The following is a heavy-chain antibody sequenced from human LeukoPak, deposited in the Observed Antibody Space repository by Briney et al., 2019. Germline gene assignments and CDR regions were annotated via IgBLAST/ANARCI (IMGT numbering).Heavy chain of an antibody. J-gene: IGHJ6*03. CDR1: GGSFSGYY. CDR3: AKDGTWFGEFYYYMDV. Sequence: SETLSLTCAVYGGSFSGYYWSWIRQPPGKGLEWIGEINHSGSTNYNPSLKSRVTISVDTSKNQFSLKLSSVTAADTAVYYCAKDGTWFGEFYYYMDVWGKGTTVTVSS. CDR2: INHSGST. V-gene: IGHV4-34*01. D-gene: IGHD3-10*01.